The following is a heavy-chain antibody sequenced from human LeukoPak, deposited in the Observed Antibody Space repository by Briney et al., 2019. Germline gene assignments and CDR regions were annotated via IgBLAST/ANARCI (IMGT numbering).Heavy chain of an antibody. Sequence: PGRSLRLYCAASGFTFSSYGMHWVRQAPGKGLEWVAVISYDGSNKYYADSVKGRFTISRDNSKNTLYLQMNSLRAEDTAVYYCAKVDLQDCSGGSCYIHYGMDVWGKGTTVTVSS. V-gene: IGHV3-30*18. CDR1: GFTFSSYG. D-gene: IGHD2-15*01. CDR2: ISYDGSNK. J-gene: IGHJ6*04. CDR3: AKVDLQDCSGGSCYIHYGMDV.